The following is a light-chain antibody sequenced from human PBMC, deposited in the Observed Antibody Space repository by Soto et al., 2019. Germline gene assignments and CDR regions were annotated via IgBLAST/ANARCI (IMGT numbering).Light chain of an antibody. CDR1: QSVGHS. Sequence: EMVMTQSPATLSVSPGEGVTLSCRVSQSVGHSLAWYQQKPGQPPRILIYGASTRVTGVPPRFSGSGSGTEFTLAITSLQSEDFALYYCQRYNDWPEYTFVQGTRLEIK. CDR2: GAS. CDR3: QRYNDWPEYT. J-gene: IGKJ2*01. V-gene: IGKV3-15*01.